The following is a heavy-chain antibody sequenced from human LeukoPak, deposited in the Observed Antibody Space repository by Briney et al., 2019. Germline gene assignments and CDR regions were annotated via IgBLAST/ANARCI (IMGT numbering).Heavy chain of an antibody. CDR3: ARGHSSSWGAFDI. V-gene: IGHV3-30*04. CDR2: ISYDGSNK. CDR1: GFTFSSYA. Sequence: PGGSLRLSCAASGFTFSSYAMHWVRQAPGKGLEWVAVISYDGSNKYYADSVKGRFTISRDNSKNTLYLQMNSLRAEDTAVYYCARGHSSSWGAFDIWGQGTMVTVSS. J-gene: IGHJ3*02. D-gene: IGHD6-13*01.